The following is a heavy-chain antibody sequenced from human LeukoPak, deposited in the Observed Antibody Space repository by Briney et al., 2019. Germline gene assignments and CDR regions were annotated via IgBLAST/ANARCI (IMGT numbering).Heavy chain of an antibody. Sequence: SVKVSCKASGGTFSSYAISWVRQAPGQGLEWMGGIISIFGTANYAQKFQGRVTITADESTSTAYMELSSLRSEDTAVYYCGSYYYDSSGLLPYYYYGMDVWGQGTTVTVSS. D-gene: IGHD3-22*01. CDR2: IISIFGTA. CDR3: GSYYYDSSGLLPYYYYGMDV. J-gene: IGHJ6*02. CDR1: GGTFSSYA. V-gene: IGHV1-69*13.